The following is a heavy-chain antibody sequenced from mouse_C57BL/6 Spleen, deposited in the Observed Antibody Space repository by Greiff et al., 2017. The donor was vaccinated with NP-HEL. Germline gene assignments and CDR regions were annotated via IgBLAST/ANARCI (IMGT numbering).Heavy chain of an antibody. J-gene: IGHJ2*01. V-gene: IGHV1-80*01. Sequence: QVQLKESGAELVKPGASVKISCKASGYAFSSYWMNWVKQRPGKGLEWIGQIYPGDGDTNYNGKFKGKATLTADKSSSTAYMQLSSLTSEDSAVYFCAREWNYGTLYYFDYWGQGTTLTVSS. D-gene: IGHD2-1*01. CDR3: AREWNYGTLYYFDY. CDR2: IYPGDGDT. CDR1: GYAFSSYW.